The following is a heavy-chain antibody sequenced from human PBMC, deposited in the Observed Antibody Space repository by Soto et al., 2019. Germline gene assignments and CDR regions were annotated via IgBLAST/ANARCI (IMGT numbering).Heavy chain of an antibody. V-gene: IGHV1-69*13. CDR3: ARWAAEYDSSGYSH. Sequence: SVKVSCKASGGTFSSYAISWVRQAPGQGLEWMGGIIPIFGTANYAQKFQGRVTITADESTSTAYMELSSLRSEDTAVYYCARWAAEYDSSGYSHWGRGTLVTVSS. D-gene: IGHD3-22*01. CDR1: GGTFSSYA. J-gene: IGHJ4*02. CDR2: IIPIFGTA.